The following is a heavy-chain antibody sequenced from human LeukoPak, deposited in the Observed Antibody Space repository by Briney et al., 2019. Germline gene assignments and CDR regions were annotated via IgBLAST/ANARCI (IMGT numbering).Heavy chain of an antibody. CDR3: ARDRMDILTGDPDAFDI. CDR1: GFTFSSYS. V-gene: IGHV3-21*04. CDR2: ISSSSSYI. J-gene: IGHJ3*02. Sequence: PGGSLRLSCAASGFTFSSYSMNWVRRAPGKGLEWVSSISSSSSYIYYADSVKGRFTISRDNSKNTLYLQMNSLRAEDTAVYYCARDRMDILTGDPDAFDIWGQGTMVTVSS. D-gene: IGHD3-9*01.